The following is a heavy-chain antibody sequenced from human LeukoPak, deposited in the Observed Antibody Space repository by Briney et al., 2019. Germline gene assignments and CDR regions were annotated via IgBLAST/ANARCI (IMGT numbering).Heavy chain of an antibody. CDR1: GGTFSSYA. V-gene: IGHV1-69*06. Sequence: SVKVSCKASGGTFSSYAISWVRQAPGQGLEWMGGIIPIFGTANYAQKFQGRVTITADKSTSTAYMELSSLRSEDTAVYYCAASYYYDSSGYYYDPYYMDVWGKGTTVTVSS. CDR2: IIPIFGTA. J-gene: IGHJ6*03. D-gene: IGHD3-22*01. CDR3: AASYYYDSSGYYYDPYYMDV.